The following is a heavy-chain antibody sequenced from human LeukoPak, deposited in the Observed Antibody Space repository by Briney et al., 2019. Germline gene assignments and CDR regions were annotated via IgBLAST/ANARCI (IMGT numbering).Heavy chain of an antibody. CDR2: ISYDGSNK. J-gene: IGHJ6*02. CDR1: GFTFSNFW. Sequence: GGSLRLSCTASGFTFSNFWMGWVRQAPGKGLEWVAVISYDGSNKYYADSVKGRFTISRDNSKNTLYLQMNSLRAEDTAVYYCAKDGTRSLGYYYYGMDVWGQGTTVTVSS. D-gene: IGHD6-13*01. V-gene: IGHV3-30*18. CDR3: AKDGTRSLGYYYYGMDV.